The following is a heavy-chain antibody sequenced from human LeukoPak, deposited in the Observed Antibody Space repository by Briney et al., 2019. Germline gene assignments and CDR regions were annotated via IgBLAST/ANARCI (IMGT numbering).Heavy chain of an antibody. CDR2: ISDSGNT. D-gene: IGHD3-22*01. V-gene: IGHV4-39*01. CDR1: GGSISNRSYY. J-gene: IGHJ4*02. Sequence: SETLSLTCTVSGGSISNRSYYWGWIRQPPGKGLEWIGKISDSGNTYYSPSLRSRVTISIDTSKNQFSLKLSSVTAADTAVYYCARYNYDSSGYYCRFDYWGQGTLVTVSS. CDR3: ARYNYDSSGYYCRFDY.